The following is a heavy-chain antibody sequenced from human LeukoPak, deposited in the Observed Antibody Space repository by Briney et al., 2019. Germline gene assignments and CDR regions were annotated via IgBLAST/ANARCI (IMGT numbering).Heavy chain of an antibody. CDR3: AKVTWLKPTDAFDI. Sequence: PGGSLRLSCAASGFSFTDAWMNWVRQAPGKGLEWVSAISGSGGSTYYADSVKGRFTISRDNSKNTLYLQMNSLRAEDTAVYYCAKVTWLKPTDAFDIWGQGTMVTVSS. D-gene: IGHD6-19*01. V-gene: IGHV3-23*01. CDR1: GFSFTDA. J-gene: IGHJ3*02. CDR2: ISGSGGST.